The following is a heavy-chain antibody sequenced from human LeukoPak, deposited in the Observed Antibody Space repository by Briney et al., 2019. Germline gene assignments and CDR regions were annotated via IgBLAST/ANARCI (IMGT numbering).Heavy chain of an antibody. D-gene: IGHD2-8*01. V-gene: IGHV4-39*07. CDR3: ARDTNAGTAP. Sequence: SETLSLTCTVSGGSISSYYWGWIRQPPGKGLEWIGSIYYSGSTYYNPSLKSRVTISVDTSKNQFSLKLSSVTAADTAVYYCARDTNAGTAPWGQGTLVTVSS. J-gene: IGHJ5*02. CDR1: GGSISSYY. CDR2: IYYSGST.